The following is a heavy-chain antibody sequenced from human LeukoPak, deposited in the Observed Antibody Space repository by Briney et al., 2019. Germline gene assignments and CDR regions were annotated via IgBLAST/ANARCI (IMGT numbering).Heavy chain of an antibody. CDR2: IYHSGNT. CDR3: ARWYSSSGYLDY. J-gene: IGHJ4*02. V-gene: IGHV4-38-2*01. CDR1: GYSISSGYY. Sequence: PSETLSLTCAVSGYSISSGYYWGWIRQPPRKGLEWIGSIYHSGNTNYNPSLKSRVTISVDTSKNQFSLKVSSVTAADTALYYCARWYSSSGYLDYWGQGTLVTVSS. D-gene: IGHD6-6*01.